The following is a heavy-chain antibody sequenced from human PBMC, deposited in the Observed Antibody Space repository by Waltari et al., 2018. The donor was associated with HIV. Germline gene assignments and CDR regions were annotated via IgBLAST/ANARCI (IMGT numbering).Heavy chain of an antibody. CDR1: GYTFTNYG. V-gene: IGHV1-18*01. Sequence: QAQLVRSGTEVKKSGASAKVSCKASGYTFTNYGITWVRQAPGQGLEWVGWSSTYDDSTNYAQKFQGRVTMTTEASTNTAYMELRSLTSDDTAVYYCARTASGYDPRYCDHWGQGTVVTVSS. J-gene: IGHJ4*02. CDR3: ARTASGYDPRYCDH. D-gene: IGHD5-12*01. CDR2: SSTYDDST.